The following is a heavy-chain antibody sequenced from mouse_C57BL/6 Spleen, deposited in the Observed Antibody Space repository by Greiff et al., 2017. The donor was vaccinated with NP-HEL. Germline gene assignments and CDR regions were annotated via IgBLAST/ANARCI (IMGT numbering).Heavy chain of an antibody. Sequence: QVQLQQSGAELARPGASVKMSCKASGYTFTSYTMHWVKQRPGQGLEWIGYINPSSGYTKYNQKFKDKATLTADKSSSTAYMQLSSLTSEDSAVYYCARNVGGSSYDYYAMDDWGQGTSVTVSS. D-gene: IGHD1-1*01. CDR2: INPSSGYT. V-gene: IGHV1-4*01. CDR3: ARNVGGSSYDYYAMDD. CDR1: GYTFTSYT. J-gene: IGHJ4*01.